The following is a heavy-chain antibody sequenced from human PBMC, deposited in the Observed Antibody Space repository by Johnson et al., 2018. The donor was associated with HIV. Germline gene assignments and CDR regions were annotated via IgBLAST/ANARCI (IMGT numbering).Heavy chain of an antibody. J-gene: IGHJ3*02. V-gene: IGHV3-66*01. CDR2: IYSDGST. CDR1: GFTVSGNY. Sequence: VQLVESGGGLVQPGGSLRLSCAASGFTVSGNYMNWVRQAPGKGLEWVSVIYSDGSTYFADSVQVRFTISRDNPKNTLYLQINSLRLEDTAVYYCANLGDYSGINGFEIWGQGTMVTVSS. CDR3: ANLGDYSGINGFEI. D-gene: IGHD4-23*01.